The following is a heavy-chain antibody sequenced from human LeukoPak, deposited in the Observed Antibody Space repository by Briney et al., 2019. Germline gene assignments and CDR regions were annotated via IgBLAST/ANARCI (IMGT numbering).Heavy chain of an antibody. CDR2: IYYSGST. CDR1: GGSISSSSYY. J-gene: IGHJ5*02. Sequence: SETLSLTCTVSGGSISSSSYYWGWIRQPPGKGLEWIGSIYYSGSTYYNPSLKSRVTISVDTSKNQFSLKLNSVTAADTAVYYCARVVAAAGNNWFDPWGQGTLVTVSS. V-gene: IGHV4-39*07. CDR3: ARVVAAAGNNWFDP. D-gene: IGHD6-13*01.